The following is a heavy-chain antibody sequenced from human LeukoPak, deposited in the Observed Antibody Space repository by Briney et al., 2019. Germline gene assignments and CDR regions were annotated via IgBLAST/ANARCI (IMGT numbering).Heavy chain of an antibody. D-gene: IGHD3-16*01. CDR3: ARDAEVMWGYYYYYYMDV. J-gene: IGHJ6*03. Sequence: ASVKVSCKASGGTFSSYAISWVRQAPGQGLEWMGGIIPIFGTANYAQKFQGRVTITTDESTSTAYMELSSLRSEDTAVYYCARDAEVMWGYYYYYYMDVWGKGTTVTVSS. V-gene: IGHV1-69*05. CDR1: GGTFSSYA. CDR2: IIPIFGTA.